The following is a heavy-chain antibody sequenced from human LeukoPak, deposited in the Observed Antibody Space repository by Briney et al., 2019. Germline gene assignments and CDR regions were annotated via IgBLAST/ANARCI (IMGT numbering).Heavy chain of an antibody. J-gene: IGHJ4*02. Sequence: SETLSLTCTVSGGSISGYYWNWIRQPPGKGLEWVGYIYYTGSTIYNPSLKSRVTISVDTSKNQFSLRLSSVTAADTAVYYCARLSSNWPYYLDYWGQGTLVTVSS. CDR2: IYYTGST. V-gene: IGHV4-59*01. CDR1: GGSISGYY. CDR3: ARLSSNWPYYLDY. D-gene: IGHD6-13*01.